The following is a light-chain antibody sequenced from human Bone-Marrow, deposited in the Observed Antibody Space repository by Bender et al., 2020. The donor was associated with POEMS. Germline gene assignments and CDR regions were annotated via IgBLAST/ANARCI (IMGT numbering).Light chain of an antibody. CDR3: QSYDNSLGGWV. J-gene: IGLJ3*02. V-gene: IGLV2-11*01. Sequence: QSALTQPRSVSGSPGQSVTLSCTGTISDVGGYNYVSWYQQPPGKAPKLLIYEVNNRPSGVPDRFSGSKSGNTASLTISGLQAEDEGDYYCQSYDNSLGGWVFGGGTKLTVL. CDR2: EVN. CDR1: ISDVGGYNY.